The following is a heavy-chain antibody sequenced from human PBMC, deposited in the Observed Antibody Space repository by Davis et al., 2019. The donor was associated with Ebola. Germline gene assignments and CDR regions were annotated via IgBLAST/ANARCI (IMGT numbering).Heavy chain of an antibody. CDR3: ARDQLYSTSRPRFVDP. J-gene: IGHJ5*02. CDR2: IFHTGSI. V-gene: IGHV4-4*02. CDR1: GDSISSNHW. D-gene: IGHD6-13*01. Sequence: MPSETLSLTCAVSGDSISSNHWWTWVRQSPGKGLEWIGEIFHTGSINYEPSLKGRVTISVDKSKNQFSLKLSSVTAADTAVYYCARDQLYSTSRPRFVDPWGQGTLVTVSS.